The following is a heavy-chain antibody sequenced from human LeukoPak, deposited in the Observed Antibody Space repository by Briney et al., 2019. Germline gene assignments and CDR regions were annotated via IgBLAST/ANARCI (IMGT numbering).Heavy chain of an antibody. J-gene: IGHJ4*02. CDR1: GFTFSNFW. CDR3: ARDGGGPSPQYYFDY. D-gene: IGHD3-16*01. V-gene: IGHV3-74*01. CDR2: TSTDESTT. Sequence: SGGSLRLSCAASGFTFSNFWMHWVRQAPGKGLVWVSRTSTDESTTSYADSVKGRFTISRDNAKNTLYLQLNSLRAEDTAVYYCARDGGGPSPQYYFDYWGQGTLVTVSS.